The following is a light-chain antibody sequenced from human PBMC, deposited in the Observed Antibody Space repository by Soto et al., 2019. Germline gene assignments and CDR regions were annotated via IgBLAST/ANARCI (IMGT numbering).Light chain of an antibody. CDR1: SGSVSTGYH. V-gene: IGLV8-61*01. CDR2: STN. CDR3: VLYMGGGSYV. Sequence: QAVVTQEPSFSVSPGGTVTLTCGLTSGSVSTGYHPSWYQQTPGQAPRTLIYSTNTLSSGVPDRFSGSILGNKAALTIAGAQAAEESDYYCVLYMGGGSYVFGTGTKLTVL. J-gene: IGLJ1*01.